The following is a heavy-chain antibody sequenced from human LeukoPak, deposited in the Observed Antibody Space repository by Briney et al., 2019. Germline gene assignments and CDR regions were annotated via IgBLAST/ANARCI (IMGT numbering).Heavy chain of an antibody. V-gene: IGHV3-30*18. CDR1: KFTFNSYG. CDR2: ISYDGSNK. D-gene: IGHD4-17*01. J-gene: IGHJ4*02. CDR3: AKEGDYGDNNFDY. Sequence: GGSLRLSCAASKFTFNSYGMHWVRQAPGKGLEWVAVISYDGSNKYYADSVKGRFTISRDNSKNTLYLQMNSLRAEDTAVYYCAKEGDYGDNNFDYWGQGTLVTVSS.